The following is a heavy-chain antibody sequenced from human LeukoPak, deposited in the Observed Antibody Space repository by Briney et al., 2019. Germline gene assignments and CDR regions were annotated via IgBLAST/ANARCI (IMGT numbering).Heavy chain of an antibody. D-gene: IGHD6-19*01. Sequence: GGSLRLSCAASGFTVSSNYMSWVHQAPGKGLEWVSVIYSGGSTYYADSVKGRFTISRDNSKNTLYLQMNSLRAEDTAVYYCARGSTRIAVAVVWGQGTLVTVSS. J-gene: IGHJ4*02. V-gene: IGHV3-66*02. CDR2: IYSGGST. CDR1: GFTVSSNY. CDR3: ARGSTRIAVAVV.